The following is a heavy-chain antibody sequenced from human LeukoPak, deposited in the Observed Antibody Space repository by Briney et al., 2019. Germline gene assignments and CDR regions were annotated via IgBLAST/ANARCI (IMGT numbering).Heavy chain of an antibody. D-gene: IGHD2-15*01. CDR1: GFTVSSNY. V-gene: IGHV3-53*01. J-gene: IGHJ4*02. CDR3: ARERGGTFDY. CDR2: IYTGGSS. Sequence: PGGSLRLSCAASGFTVSSNYMSWIRQAPGKGLEWVSLIYTGGSSYYADSVEGRFTISRDNSKNTLYLQMNSLRAEDTAVYYCARERGGTFDYWGQGTLVTVSS.